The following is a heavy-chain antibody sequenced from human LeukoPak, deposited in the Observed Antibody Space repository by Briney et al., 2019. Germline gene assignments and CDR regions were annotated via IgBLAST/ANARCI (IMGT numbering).Heavy chain of an antibody. CDR3: AFDFWSGYYTPYYYYYGMDV. Sequence: SVKVSCKASGYTFTSYAISWVRQAPGQGLEWMGGIIPIFGTANYAQKFQGRVTITADESTSTAYMELSSLRSEDTAVYYCAFDFWSGYYTPYYYYYGMDVWGQGTTVTVSS. J-gene: IGHJ6*02. CDR1: GYTFTSYA. CDR2: IIPIFGTA. D-gene: IGHD3-3*01. V-gene: IGHV1-69*13.